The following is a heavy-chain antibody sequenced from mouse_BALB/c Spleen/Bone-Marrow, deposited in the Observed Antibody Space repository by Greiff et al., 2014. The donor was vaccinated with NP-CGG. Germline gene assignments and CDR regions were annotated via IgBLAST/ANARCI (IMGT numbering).Heavy chain of an antibody. CDR2: IYPGDGDT. V-gene: IGHV1-87*01. CDR1: GYTFTSYW. CDR3: ARYYYAMDY. Sequence: QVQLQQSGAELARPGASVKLSCKASGYTFTSYWMQWVKRRPGQGLEWIGAIYPGDGDTRYTQRFKGKATLTADKSPSTAYMQLSSLASEDSAVYYCARYYYAMDYWGQGTSVTVSS. J-gene: IGHJ4*01.